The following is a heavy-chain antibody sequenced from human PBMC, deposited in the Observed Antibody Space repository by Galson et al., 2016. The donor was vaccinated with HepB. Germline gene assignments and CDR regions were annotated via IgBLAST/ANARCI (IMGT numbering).Heavy chain of an antibody. D-gene: IGHD6-13*01. Sequence: SLRLSCAASGFTFSSYSMNWVRQAPGKGLEWVSSISSSSTYIYYADSVKGRFTISRDNAEKSLYLQMNSLRAEDTAVYYCARADSSNWYYFDYWGQGTLVTVSS. CDR2: ISSSSTYI. J-gene: IGHJ4*02. CDR3: ARADSSNWYYFDY. CDR1: GFTFSSYS. V-gene: IGHV3-21*01.